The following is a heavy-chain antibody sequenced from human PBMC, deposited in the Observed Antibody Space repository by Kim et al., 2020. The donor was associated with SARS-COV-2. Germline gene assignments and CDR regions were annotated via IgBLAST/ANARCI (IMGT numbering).Heavy chain of an antibody. V-gene: IGHV3-23*01. Sequence: GGSLRLSCAASGFTFSSYAMSWVRQAPGKGLEWVSAISGSGGSTYYADSVKGRFTISRDNSKNTLYLQMNSLRAEDTAVYYCAKDSRQQLVPEYYFDYWGQGTLVTVSS. J-gene: IGHJ4*02. CDR1: GFTFSSYA. CDR3: AKDSRQQLVPEYYFDY. D-gene: IGHD6-13*01. CDR2: ISGSGGST.